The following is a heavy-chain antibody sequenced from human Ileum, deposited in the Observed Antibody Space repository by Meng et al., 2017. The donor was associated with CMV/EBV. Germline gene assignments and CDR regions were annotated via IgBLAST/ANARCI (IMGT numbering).Heavy chain of an antibody. V-gene: IGHV4-34*01. CDR1: SFSGYY. Sequence: SFSGYYWSWIRQPQGKGLEWIGEINHSGSTNYNPSLKSRVTISVDTSKNQFSLKLSSVTAADTAVYYCVARGGYCTNGVCFHNWFDPWGQGTLVTVSS. CDR2: INHSGST. J-gene: IGHJ5*02. D-gene: IGHD2-8*01. CDR3: VARGGYCTNGVCFHNWFDP.